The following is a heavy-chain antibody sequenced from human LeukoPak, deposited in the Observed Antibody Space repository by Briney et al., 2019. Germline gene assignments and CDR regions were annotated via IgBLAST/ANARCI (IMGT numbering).Heavy chain of an antibody. J-gene: IGHJ4*02. Sequence: GGSLRLSCAASGFTFSSYDMHWVRQPTGKGLEWVSAIGTAGDTYYSHSVKGRFTVSRDNAKNSLYLQMNSLRAEDTAVYYCAREVQLERLGFGKEGSAFDYWGQGTLVTVSS. CDR3: AREVQLERLGFGKEGSAFDY. CDR1: GFTFSSYD. D-gene: IGHD1-1*01. V-gene: IGHV3-13*01. CDR2: IGTAGDT.